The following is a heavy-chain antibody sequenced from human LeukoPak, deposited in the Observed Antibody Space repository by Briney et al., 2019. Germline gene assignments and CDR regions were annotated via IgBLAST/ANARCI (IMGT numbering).Heavy chain of an antibody. CDR2: ISSSGSAI. Sequence: GGSLRLSCAASGFTLSSYEMNWVGQAPGKGVEGVSQISSSGSAIYYAESVKGRLTISRDNAKNTLYLQLNSLRAEDTSVYYCARGGSLGHWGQGTLVTVSS. D-gene: IGHD6-19*01. J-gene: IGHJ5*02. V-gene: IGHV3-48*03. CDR3: ARGGSLGH. CDR1: GFTLSSYE.